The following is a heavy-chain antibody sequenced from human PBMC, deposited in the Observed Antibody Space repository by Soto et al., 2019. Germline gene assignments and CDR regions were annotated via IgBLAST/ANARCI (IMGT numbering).Heavy chain of an antibody. CDR3: TTHYYGSGSYYYYYGMDV. CDR1: GFIFSNAW. CDR2: IKSKTNGETT. V-gene: IGHV3-15*07. J-gene: IGHJ6*02. Sequence: EVQLVESGGGLVKPGGSLRLSCAASGFIFSNAWMKWVRQAPGKGLEWVGRIKSKTNGETTDYAAPVKGRFTISRDDSKNTLYLQMNSLKIEDAAVYYCTTHYYGSGSYYYYYGMDVWGQGTTVTVSS. D-gene: IGHD3-10*01.